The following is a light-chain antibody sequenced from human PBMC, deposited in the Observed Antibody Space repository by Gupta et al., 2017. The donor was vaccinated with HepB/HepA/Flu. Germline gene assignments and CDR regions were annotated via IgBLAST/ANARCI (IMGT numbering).Light chain of an antibody. CDR3: QQSHSIPQT. Sequence: IQMTQSPSSLSASVGDRVTITCRASQSISSYLNWYQQKPGKAPNLLIYAASNLQSGAPSRFSGGGYGTDFTLTISSLQPEDFATYYCQQSHSIPQTFGQGTKLEIK. V-gene: IGKV1-39*01. J-gene: IGKJ2*01. CDR1: QSISSY. CDR2: AAS.